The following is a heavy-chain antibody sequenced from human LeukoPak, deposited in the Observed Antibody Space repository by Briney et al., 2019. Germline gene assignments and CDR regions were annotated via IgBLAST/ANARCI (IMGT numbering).Heavy chain of an antibody. CDR2: NNPNSGGT. V-gene: IGHV1-2*02. D-gene: IGHD3-22*01. CDR1: AYTFTGYY. J-gene: IGHJ1*01. CDR3: ARDDYYDSSGYYKSKEYIQH. Sequence: ASVKVSCKASAYTFTGYYMHWVRQAPGQGLEWMGWNNPNSGGTNYAQKFQGRVTMTRDTSISTAYMELSRLRSDDTAVYYCARDDYYDSSGYYKSKEYIQHWGQGTLVTVSS.